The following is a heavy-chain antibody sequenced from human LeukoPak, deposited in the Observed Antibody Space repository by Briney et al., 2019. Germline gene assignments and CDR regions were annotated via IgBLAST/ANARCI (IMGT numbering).Heavy chain of an antibody. CDR3: ASPVGATTVRAFDI. CDR2: TRNEANIYTT. J-gene: IGHJ3*02. CDR1: GFIFSDHY. V-gene: IGHV3-72*01. D-gene: IGHD1-26*01. Sequence: GGSLRLSCAASGFIFSDHYMDWVRQAPGKGLEWVGRTRNEANIYTTKYAASVKGRFTVSRDDSKNSLYLQMNSLKTEDTAVYYCASPVGATTVRAFDIWGQGTMVTVSS.